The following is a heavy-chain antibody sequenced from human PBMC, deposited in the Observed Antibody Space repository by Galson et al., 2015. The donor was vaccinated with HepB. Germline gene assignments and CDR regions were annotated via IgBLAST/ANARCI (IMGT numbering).Heavy chain of an antibody. V-gene: IGHV3-23*01. CDR2: ISGSGGST. Sequence: SLRLSCAAPGFTFSSYAMSWVRQAPGKGLEWVSAISGSGGSTYYADSVKGRFTISRDNSKNTLYLQMNSLRAEDTAVYYCAKDRRGWLPQADYWGQGTLVTVSS. CDR1: GFTFSSYA. J-gene: IGHJ4*02. D-gene: IGHD5-24*01. CDR3: AKDRRGWLPQADY.